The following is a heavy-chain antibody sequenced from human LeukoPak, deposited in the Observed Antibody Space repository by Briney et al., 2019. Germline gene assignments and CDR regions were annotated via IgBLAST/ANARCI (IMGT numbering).Heavy chain of an antibody. CDR3: ARGDGYNFFDY. CDR2: FYVGGAT. D-gene: IGHD5-24*01. J-gene: IGHJ4*02. V-gene: IGHV3-53*01. CDR1: GFTFSGYW. Sequence: GGSLRLSCAASGFTFSGYWMSWVRQAPGKGLEWVSVFYVGGATYYADSVKGRFTISRDNSENTLYLQMKSLRAEDTAVYYCARGDGYNFFDYWGQGTLVTVSS.